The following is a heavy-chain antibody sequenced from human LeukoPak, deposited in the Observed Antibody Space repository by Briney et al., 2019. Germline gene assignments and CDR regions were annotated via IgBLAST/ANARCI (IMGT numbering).Heavy chain of an antibody. J-gene: IGHJ4*02. CDR3: AREGGPYRPLDY. CDR1: GGSISSYY. V-gene: IGHV4-59*01. CDR2: ISYSGST. Sequence: SETLSLTCTVSGGSISSYYWSWIRQPPGKGLEWIGYISYSGSTNFNPSLKSRVTISVDTSKNQFSLKLSSVTAADTAVYYCAREGGPYRPLDYSGQGTLVTVSS.